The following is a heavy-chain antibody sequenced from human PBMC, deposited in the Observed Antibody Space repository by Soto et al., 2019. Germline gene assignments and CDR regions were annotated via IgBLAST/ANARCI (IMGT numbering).Heavy chain of an antibody. V-gene: IGHV3-21*01. Sequence: GWSLILSCAASGFAFSSYSMNWVRQAPGKGLEWVSSISSSSSYIYYADSVKGRFTISRDNAKNSLYLQMNSLRAEDTAVYYCARERGSSWYEYWGQGTLVTVSS. J-gene: IGHJ4*02. CDR3: ARERGSSWYEY. D-gene: IGHD6-13*01. CDR2: ISSSSSYI. CDR1: GFAFSSYS.